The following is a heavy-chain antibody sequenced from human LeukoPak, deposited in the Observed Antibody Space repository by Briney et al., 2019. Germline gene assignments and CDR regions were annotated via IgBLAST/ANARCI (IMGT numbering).Heavy chain of an antibody. V-gene: IGHV4-39*07. CDR3: ARDPLGDSSGRFDY. Sequence: SETLSLTCTVSGGSISSSSYYWGWIRQPPGKGLEWIGSIYYSGSTYYNPSLKSRVTISVDTSKNQFSLKLSSVTAADTAVYYCARDPLGDSSGRFDYWGQGTLVTVSS. J-gene: IGHJ4*02. CDR1: GGSISSSSYY. CDR2: IYYSGST. D-gene: IGHD6-19*01.